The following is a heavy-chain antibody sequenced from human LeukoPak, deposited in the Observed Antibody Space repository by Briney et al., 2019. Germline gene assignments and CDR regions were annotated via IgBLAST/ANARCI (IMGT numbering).Heavy chain of an antibody. V-gene: IGHV4-39*01. Sequence: SETLSLTCTVSGGSISSSSYYWGWIRQPPGKGLEWIGSIYYSGSTYYNPSLKSRVTISVDTSKNQFSLKLSSVTAADTAVYYCARRPFDAFDIWGQGTMVTVSP. CDR2: IYYSGST. CDR1: GGSISSSSYY. J-gene: IGHJ3*02. CDR3: ARRPFDAFDI.